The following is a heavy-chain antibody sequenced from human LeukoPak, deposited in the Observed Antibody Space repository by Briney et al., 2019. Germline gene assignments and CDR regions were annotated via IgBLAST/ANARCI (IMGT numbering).Heavy chain of an antibody. D-gene: IGHD1-26*01. Sequence: GGSLRLSCAASGFTFSSYAMHWVRQAPGKGLEWVAVISYDGSNKYYADSVKGRFTISRDNSKNTLYLQMNSLRAEDTAVYYCAKDPTGGIGGGFDFDYWGQGTLVTVSS. CDR1: GFTFSSYA. J-gene: IGHJ4*02. CDR3: AKDPTGGIGGGFDFDY. CDR2: ISYDGSNK. V-gene: IGHV3-30*04.